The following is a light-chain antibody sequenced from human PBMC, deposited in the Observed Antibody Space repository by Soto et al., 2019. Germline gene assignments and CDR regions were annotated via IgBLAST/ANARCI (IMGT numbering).Light chain of an antibody. J-gene: IGKJ5*01. Sequence: EIVLTQSPATQSLSPGETATLSCRASQSVSSYLAWYQQKPGQAPRLLIYDASNRATGIPARFSGSGSGTDFTLTISSLEPEDFAVYYCQQRSNWPPITFGQGTRLEIK. CDR3: QQRSNWPPIT. CDR1: QSVSSY. V-gene: IGKV3-11*01. CDR2: DAS.